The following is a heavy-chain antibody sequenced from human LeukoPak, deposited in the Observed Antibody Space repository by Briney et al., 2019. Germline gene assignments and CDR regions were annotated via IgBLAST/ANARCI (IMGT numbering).Heavy chain of an antibody. Sequence: ASVKVSCKASGYTFTGYYMHWVRQAPGQGLEWMGWINPNSGGTNYAQKFQGRVTMTRDTSIGTAYVELSRLRSDDTAVYYCAIRYSSSWDDYYFDYWGQGTVVTVSS. D-gene: IGHD6-13*01. CDR3: AIRYSSSWDDYYFDY. CDR1: GYTFTGYY. V-gene: IGHV1-2*02. CDR2: INPNSGGT. J-gene: IGHJ4*02.